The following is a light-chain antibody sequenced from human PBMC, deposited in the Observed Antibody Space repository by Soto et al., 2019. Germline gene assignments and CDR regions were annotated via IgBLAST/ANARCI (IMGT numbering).Light chain of an antibody. CDR2: AAS. J-gene: IGKJ4*01. V-gene: IGKV1-27*01. CDR3: QKYSSAPLT. CDR1: QGISTY. Sequence: DIQMTQSPSSLSASVGDRVSITCRASQGISTYLAWYQQIPGKVPKLLIYAASPLQSGVPSRFSGSGSWTDFTLTISSLQPEDVETYYCQKYSSAPLTFGGGTKVEIK.